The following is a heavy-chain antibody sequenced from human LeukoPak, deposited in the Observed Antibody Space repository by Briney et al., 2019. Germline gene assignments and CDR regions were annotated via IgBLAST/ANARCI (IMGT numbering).Heavy chain of an antibody. D-gene: IGHD7-27*01. CDR3: ARAIFALGGGYYYYYMDV. CDR2: ISADNDYT. V-gene: IGHV1-18*01. J-gene: IGHJ6*03. CDR1: GYTFSNFG. Sequence: ASVKVSCKASGYTFSNFGISWVRQAPEQGLEWMGWISADNDYTNYAQKLQGRVTMTTDTSTSTAYMELRSLRSDDTAVYYCARAIFALGGGYYYYYMDVWGKGTTVTVS.